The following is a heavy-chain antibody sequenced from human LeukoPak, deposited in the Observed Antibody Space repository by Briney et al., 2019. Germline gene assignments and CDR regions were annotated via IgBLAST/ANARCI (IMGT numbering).Heavy chain of an antibody. Sequence: SETLSLTCTVSGGSISNGDYYWSWIRQPPGKGLEWIGYIYYSGSTYYNPSLKSRVTISVDTSKNQFSLKLSSVTAADTAVYYCARHGEAYCGGDCYPGGFDPWGQGTLVTVSS. CDR2: IYYSGST. V-gene: IGHV4-30-4*01. J-gene: IGHJ5*02. D-gene: IGHD2-21*02. CDR1: GGSISNGDYY. CDR3: ARHGEAYCGGDCYPGGFDP.